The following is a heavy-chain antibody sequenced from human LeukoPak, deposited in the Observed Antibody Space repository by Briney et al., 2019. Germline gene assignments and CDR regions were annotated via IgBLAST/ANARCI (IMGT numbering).Heavy chain of an antibody. J-gene: IGHJ4*02. V-gene: IGHV1-69*13. CDR3: ARDRGYCSGGSCYSCDY. Sequence: SVKVSCKASGGTFSSYAISWVRQAPGQGLEWMGGIIPIFGTANYAQKFQGRVTITADESTSTAYMELSSLRSEDTAVYYCARDRGYCSGGSCYSCDYWGQGTLVTVSS. CDR2: IIPIFGTA. CDR1: GGTFSSYA. D-gene: IGHD2-15*01.